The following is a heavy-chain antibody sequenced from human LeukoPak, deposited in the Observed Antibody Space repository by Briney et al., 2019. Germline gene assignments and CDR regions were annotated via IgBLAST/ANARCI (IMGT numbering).Heavy chain of an antibody. CDR2: IYYSGST. J-gene: IGHJ5*02. CDR1: GGSISSSSFS. Sequence: SETLSLTCTVSGGSISSSSFSGGWIRQPPGKGLEWIESIYYSGSTYYNPSLKSRVTISVDTSKNQFSLRLSSVTAADTAVYYCASEGSGSYRWFDPWGQGILVTVSS. CDR3: ASEGSGSYRWFDP. V-gene: IGHV4-39*01. D-gene: IGHD3-10*01.